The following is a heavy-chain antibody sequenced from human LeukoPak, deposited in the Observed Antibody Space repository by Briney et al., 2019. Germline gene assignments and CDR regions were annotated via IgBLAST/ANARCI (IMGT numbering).Heavy chain of an antibody. CDR3: ARSVEGHFDY. J-gene: IGHJ4*02. CDR1: GFTVSSNY. Sequence: RAGGSLRLSCAASGFTVSSNYMSWVRQAPGKGLEWVSVIYSGGSTYYADSVKGRFTISRDNSKNTLYLQMNSLRAEDTAVYYCARSVEGHFDYWGQGTVVTVSS. D-gene: IGHD1-1*01. CDR2: IYSGGST. V-gene: IGHV3-53*01.